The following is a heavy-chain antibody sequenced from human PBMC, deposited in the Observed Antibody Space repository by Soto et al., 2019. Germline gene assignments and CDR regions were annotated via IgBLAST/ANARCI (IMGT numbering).Heavy chain of an antibody. Sequence: QVQLVQSGAEVKKPGSSVKVSCKASGGTFSSYAISWVRQAPGQGLEWMGGIIPIFGTANYAQKFQGRVTITADESPSTAYMELSSLRSEDTAVYYCARVERGQWLVPERNWFHPWGQGTLVTVSS. CDR2: IIPIFGTA. J-gene: IGHJ5*02. D-gene: IGHD6-19*01. CDR1: GGTFSSYA. V-gene: IGHV1-69*01. CDR3: ARVERGQWLVPERNWFHP.